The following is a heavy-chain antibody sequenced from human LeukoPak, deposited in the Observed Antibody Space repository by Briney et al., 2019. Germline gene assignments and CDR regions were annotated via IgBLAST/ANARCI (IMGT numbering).Heavy chain of an antibody. CDR1: GYTFTSYD. CDR3: ARVSMAPNEYYYYMDV. CDR2: IIPIFGTA. Sequence: ASVKVSCKASGYTFTSYDINWVRQAPGQGLEWMGGIIPIFGTANYAQKFQGRVTITADESTSTAYMELSSLRSEDTAVYYCARVSMAPNEYYYYMDVWGKGTTVTVSS. D-gene: IGHD2-8*01. J-gene: IGHJ6*03. V-gene: IGHV1-69*13.